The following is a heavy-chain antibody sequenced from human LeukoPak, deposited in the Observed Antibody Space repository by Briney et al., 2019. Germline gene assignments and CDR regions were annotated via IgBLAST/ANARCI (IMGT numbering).Heavy chain of an antibody. D-gene: IGHD3-10*01. J-gene: IGHJ3*02. CDR3: AKATGYYYGSGSPLGAFDI. Sequence: GGSLRLSCAASGFTFSSYAMSWVRQAPGKGLEWVSAINGSGGSTYYADSVKGRFTISRDNSKNTLYLQMNSLRAEDTAVYYCAKATGYYYGSGSPLGAFDIWGQGTMVTVSS. CDR1: GFTFSSYA. V-gene: IGHV3-23*01. CDR2: INGSGGST.